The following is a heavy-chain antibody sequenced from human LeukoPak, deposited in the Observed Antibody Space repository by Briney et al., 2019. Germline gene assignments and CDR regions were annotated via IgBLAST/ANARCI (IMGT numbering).Heavy chain of an antibody. V-gene: IGHV3-23*01. Sequence: GGSLRLSCAASGFTFSSYAMNWVRQAPGKGLEWVSAISGSGGNTYYADSVKGRFTISRDNSKNTLYLQMNSLRAEDTAVYYCAKRGRNKLPSWSFDYWGQGALVIVSS. CDR2: ISGSGGNT. CDR3: AKRGRNKLPSWSFDY. D-gene: IGHD1/OR15-1a*01. J-gene: IGHJ4*02. CDR1: GFTFSSYA.